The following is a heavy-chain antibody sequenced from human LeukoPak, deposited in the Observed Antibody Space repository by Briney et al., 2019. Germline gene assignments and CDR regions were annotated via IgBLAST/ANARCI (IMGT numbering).Heavy chain of an antibody. J-gene: IGHJ4*02. CDR1: GFTFSSYA. V-gene: IGHV3-23*01. Sequence: GGSLRLSCAASGFTFSSYAMSWVRQAPGKGLEWVSAISGSGGSTYYADSVKGRFTISRDNSKTTLYLQMNSLRAEDTAVYYCAKKGYYYDSSGYQKAAFDYWGQGTLVTVSS. CDR2: ISGSGGST. CDR3: AKKGYYYDSSGYQKAAFDY. D-gene: IGHD3-22*01.